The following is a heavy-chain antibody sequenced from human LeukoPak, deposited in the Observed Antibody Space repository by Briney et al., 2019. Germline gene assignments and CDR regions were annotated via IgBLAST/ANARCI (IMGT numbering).Heavy chain of an antibody. CDR1: GYSFTSYW. CDR3: ARGGRSGYDSNWFDP. V-gene: IGHV5-51*01. Sequence: GESLKISCKGFGYSFTSYWIGWVRQMPGKGLEWMGVIYPADSEIKYSPSFQGQVTISADESISTAYLHWSSLKASDTAMYYCARGGRSGYDSNWFDPWGQGTLVTVSS. CDR2: IYPADSEI. D-gene: IGHD5-12*01. J-gene: IGHJ5*02.